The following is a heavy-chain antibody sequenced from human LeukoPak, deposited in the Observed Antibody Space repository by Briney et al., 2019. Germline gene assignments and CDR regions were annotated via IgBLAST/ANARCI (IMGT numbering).Heavy chain of an antibody. CDR1: GGSISSGGYY. V-gene: IGHV4-31*03. CDR2: IYYSGST. CDR3: ARQVYYHSNGYYSGKNVFDI. D-gene: IGHD3-22*01. Sequence: SETLSLTCTVSGGSISSGGYYWSWIRQHPGKGLEWIGYIYYSGSTYYNPSLKSRVTISVDTSKNQFSLKLTSVTAADTAVYYCARQVYYHSNGYYSGKNVFDIWGQGAMVTVSS. J-gene: IGHJ3*02.